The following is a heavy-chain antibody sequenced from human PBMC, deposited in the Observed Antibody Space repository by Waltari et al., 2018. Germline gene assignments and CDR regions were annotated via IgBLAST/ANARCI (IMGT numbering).Heavy chain of an antibody. Sequence: QVQLVQSGAEVKKPGASVKVSCKVSGYTLPELSMHWVGQAPGKGLEWMGGFDPEDGETIYAQKFQGRVTMTEDTSTDTAYMELSSLRSEDTAVYYCATVEWLRLRGYNWFDPWGQGTLVTVSS. CDR3: ATVEWLRLRGYNWFDP. D-gene: IGHD5-12*01. V-gene: IGHV1-24*01. J-gene: IGHJ5*02. CDR1: GYTLPELS. CDR2: FDPEDGET.